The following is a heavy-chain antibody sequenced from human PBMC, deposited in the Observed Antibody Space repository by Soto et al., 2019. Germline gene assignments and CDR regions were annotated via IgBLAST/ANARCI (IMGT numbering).Heavy chain of an antibody. CDR2: ISSSSSYI. CDR1: EFTFSTYS. Sequence: EVQLVESGGGLVKPGGSLRLSCAASEFTFSTYSMNWVRQAPGKGLEWVSSISSSSSYIYYADSVKGRFTISRDNAKNALDRQMNSLRAEDTAVYYSARVVDYNHPYYYYGMDVGGQGTTVTVSS. V-gene: IGHV3-21*01. D-gene: IGHD4-4*01. CDR3: ARVVDYNHPYYYYGMDV. J-gene: IGHJ6*02.